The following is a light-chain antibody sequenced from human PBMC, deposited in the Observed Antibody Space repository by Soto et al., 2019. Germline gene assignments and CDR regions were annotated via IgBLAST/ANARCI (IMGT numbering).Light chain of an antibody. CDR1: SSDVGGYNY. CDR3: SSYAGNLYV. CDR2: EVN. Sequence: QSVLTQPPSASGSPGQSVTISCTGTSSDVGGYNYVSWYQQYPGKAPKLMIYEVNKRPSGVPDRFRGSKSGSTASLTVSGLQAEDEADYYCSSYAGNLYVFGTGTKLTVL. V-gene: IGLV2-8*01. J-gene: IGLJ1*01.